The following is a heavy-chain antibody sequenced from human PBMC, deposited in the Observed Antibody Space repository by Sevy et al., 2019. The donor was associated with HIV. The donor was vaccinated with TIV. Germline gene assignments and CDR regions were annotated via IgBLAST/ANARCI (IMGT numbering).Heavy chain of an antibody. CDR1: GYTLIELS. CDR2: FDPEDGET. J-gene: IGHJ4*02. CDR3: AITKDYYDNSGYPFDY. V-gene: IGHV1-24*01. D-gene: IGHD3-22*01. Sequence: ASVKVSCKVFGYTLIELSMHWVRQTPGKGLEWMGSFDPEDGETIYAQKFQGRVAMTEDTSTDTAYMELRSLRSEDTAVFYCAITKDYYDNSGYPFDYWGQGTLVTVSS.